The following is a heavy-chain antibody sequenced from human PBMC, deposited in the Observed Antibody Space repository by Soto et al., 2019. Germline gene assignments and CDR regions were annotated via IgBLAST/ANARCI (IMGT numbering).Heavy chain of an antibody. CDR3: ARGYYDFWSGYYTTKSLLDY. Sequence: QVQLVESGGGVVQPGRSLRLSCAASGFTFSSYAMHWVRQAPGKGLEWVAVISYDGSNKYYADSVKGRFNISRDNSKNTLYLQMNSLRAEDTAVYYCARGYYDFWSGYYTTKSLLDYWGQGTLVTVSS. J-gene: IGHJ4*02. CDR1: GFTFSSYA. D-gene: IGHD3-3*01. CDR2: ISYDGSNK. V-gene: IGHV3-30-3*01.